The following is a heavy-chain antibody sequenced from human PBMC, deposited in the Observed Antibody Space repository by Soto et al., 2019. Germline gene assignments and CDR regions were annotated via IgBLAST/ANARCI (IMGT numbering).Heavy chain of an antibody. Sequence: PSQTLSLTCAISGDSVPSNSATCNWIRQSPSRGLEWLGRTYYRSKWYNDYAVSVKSRITINPDTSKNQFSLQLNSVTPEDTAVYYCARDHSSSVLGWFDPWGQGTLVTVSS. V-gene: IGHV6-1*01. CDR3: ARDHSSSVLGWFDP. CDR2: TYYRSKWYN. D-gene: IGHD6-6*01. CDR1: GDSVPSNSAT. J-gene: IGHJ5*02.